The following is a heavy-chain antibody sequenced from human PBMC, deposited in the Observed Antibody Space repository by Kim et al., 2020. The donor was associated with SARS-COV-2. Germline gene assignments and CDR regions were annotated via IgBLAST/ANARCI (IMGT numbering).Heavy chain of an antibody. CDR2: IYYTGSS. J-gene: IGHJ5*02. CDR3: ARGVPIGGGDCYSA. Sequence: SETLSLTCAVSGGSISSGGYYWSWIRQPPGKGLEWIGYIYYTGSSHYNPSLNSRVTISVDTSKNQFSLKLSSVTAADTAVYYCARGVPIGGGDCYSAWGQGTLVTVSS. D-gene: IGHD2-21*02. CDR1: GGSISSGGYY. V-gene: IGHV4-30-4*01.